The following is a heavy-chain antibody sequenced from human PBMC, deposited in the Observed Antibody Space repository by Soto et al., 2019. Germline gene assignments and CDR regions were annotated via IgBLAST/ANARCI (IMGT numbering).Heavy chain of an antibody. Sequence: QITLKESGPTLVKPTQTLTLTCIFSGFSLSTSGEGVGWIRQPPGKALEWLALIYSDAAKRYSPSLKTRLIITKDTSKNPVVLTMTNIDPVDTATYHCAHRLGYNVCGAYFTGIQGAFDIWGQGTTVTVSS. CDR2: IYSDAAK. CDR1: GFSLSTSGEG. CDR3: AHRLGYNVCGAYFTGIQGAFDI. V-gene: IGHV2-5*02. J-gene: IGHJ3*02. D-gene: IGHD2-21*01.